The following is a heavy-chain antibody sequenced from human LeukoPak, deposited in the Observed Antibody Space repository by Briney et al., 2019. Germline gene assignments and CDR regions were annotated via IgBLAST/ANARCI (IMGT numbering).Heavy chain of an antibody. V-gene: IGHV1-2*02. D-gene: IGHD4-17*01. Sequence: ASVKVSSKASGYTFTGYYMHWVLQAPGQGLEWMGWINPNSGGTNYAQKFQGRVTMTRDTSISTAYMELTRLRSDDTAVYYCARDNGDYWFDYWGQGTLVTVSS. CDR2: INPNSGGT. CDR3: ARDNGDYWFDY. J-gene: IGHJ4*02. CDR1: GYTFTGYY.